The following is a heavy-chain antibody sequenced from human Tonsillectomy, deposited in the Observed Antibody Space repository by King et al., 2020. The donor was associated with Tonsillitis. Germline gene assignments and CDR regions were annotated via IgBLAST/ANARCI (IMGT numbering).Heavy chain of an antibody. CDR3: ARGRTWLGDLGYSWFDP. D-gene: IGHD3-10*01. Sequence: QLQESGPGLVKPSQTLSVTCTVSGVFVSSGDFYWPWIRQPPGKGLEWIGYIYHSGTTYYNPSLKSRVAISVDTSKNQFSLRLNSVTPADTAVYYCARGRTWLGDLGYSWFDPWGQGTLVTVSS. CDR1: GVFVSSGDFY. J-gene: IGHJ5*02. CDR2: IYHSGTT. V-gene: IGHV4-30-4*01.